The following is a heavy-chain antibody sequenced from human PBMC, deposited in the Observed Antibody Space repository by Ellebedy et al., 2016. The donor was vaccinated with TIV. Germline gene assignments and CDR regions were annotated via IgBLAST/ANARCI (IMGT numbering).Heavy chain of an antibody. CDR1: GYTFTTYA. V-gene: IGHV1-8*02. CDR3: ARGNYYDINAYPWFDP. CDR2: VNPNSGKT. J-gene: IGHJ5*02. Sequence: AASVKVSCKASGYTFTTYAMHWVRQAPGQGLECVGWVNPNSGKTDFAQNFKGRVTLTTNTSITTAYMELSSLTSEDTALYYCARGNYYDINAYPWFDPWGQGTLVTVSS. D-gene: IGHD3-22*01.